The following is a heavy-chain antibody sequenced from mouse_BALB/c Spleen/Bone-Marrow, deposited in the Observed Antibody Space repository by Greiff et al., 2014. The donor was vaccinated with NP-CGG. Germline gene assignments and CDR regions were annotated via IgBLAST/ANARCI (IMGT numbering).Heavy chain of an antibody. CDR2: IDPSDSET. V-gene: IGHV1-61*01. CDR1: GYTFTSYW. D-gene: IGHD1-1*01. Sequence: QVHVKQSGAELVRPGASVKLSCRASGYTFTSYWMNWVKQRPGQGLEWIGMIDPSDSETHYNQMFKDKATLTVDKSSSTAYMQLSSLTSEDSAVYYCAREEITTVVAPAYWGQGTLVTVSA. J-gene: IGHJ3*01. CDR3: AREEITTVVAPAY.